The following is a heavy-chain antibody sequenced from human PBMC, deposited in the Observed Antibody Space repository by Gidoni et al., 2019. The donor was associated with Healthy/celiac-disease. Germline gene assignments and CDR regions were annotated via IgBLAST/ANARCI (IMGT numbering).Heavy chain of an antibody. D-gene: IGHD6-13*01. J-gene: IGHJ4*02. V-gene: IGHV3-23*01. CDR1: GFTFSSYA. Sequence: EVQLLESGGGLVQPGGSLRLSCAASGFTFSSYAMSWVRQAPGKGLEWVSAISGSGGSTYYAESVKGRFTISRDNSKNTLYLQMNSLRAEDTAVYYCAKDRDSSSWYLYYFDYWGQGTLVTVSS. CDR3: AKDRDSSSWYLYYFDY. CDR2: ISGSGGST.